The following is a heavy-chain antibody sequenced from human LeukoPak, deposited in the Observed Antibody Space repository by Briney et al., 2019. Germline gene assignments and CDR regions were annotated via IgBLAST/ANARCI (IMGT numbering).Heavy chain of an antibody. D-gene: IGHD3-3*01. J-gene: IGHJ6*03. Sequence: PGGSLRLSCAASGFAFTNYVMNWVRQAPGKGLEWVSGISGNGGSTYYAASVRGRFTISRDRSKNTVFLQMSSLRAEDTAAYYCAKGPNSDFWSGYSHYMDVWGKGTTAIVSS. V-gene: IGHV3-23*01. CDR2: ISGNGGST. CDR1: GFAFTNYV. CDR3: AKGPNSDFWSGYSHYMDV.